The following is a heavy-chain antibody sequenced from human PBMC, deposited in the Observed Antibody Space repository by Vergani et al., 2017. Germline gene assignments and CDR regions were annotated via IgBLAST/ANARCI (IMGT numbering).Heavy chain of an antibody. Sequence: QVQLPEWGAGLLKTSETLSLTCGVSGRSFSDYYWSWIRQAPGMGLEWIGEVNHGGSTNYNPSLKSRVSISVDTSKNQFSLQLTSVTAADSALYFCASIARAPTRRNPPPDYWGQGILVTVSS. CDR1: GRSFSDYY. CDR3: ASIARAPTRRNPPPDY. CDR2: VNHGGST. J-gene: IGHJ4*02. D-gene: IGHD3-16*02. V-gene: IGHV4-34*01.